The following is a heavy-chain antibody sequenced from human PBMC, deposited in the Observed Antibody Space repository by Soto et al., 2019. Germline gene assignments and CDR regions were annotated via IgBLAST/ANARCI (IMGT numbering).Heavy chain of an antibody. J-gene: IGHJ6*02. CDR3: ARVRPTDYVGNYNNGMDV. Sequence: QVQLVQSGADVKKPWSSVKVSCKASGGTLSNYAFTWVRQAPGQGLEWMGGIIPIFNTANYAQKFQGRVTITADESTSTAYMEVNSLRSEDTAIYYCARVRPTDYVGNYNNGMDVWGQGTTVTVSS. D-gene: IGHD4-17*01. CDR2: IIPIFNTA. CDR1: GGTLSNYA. V-gene: IGHV1-69*01.